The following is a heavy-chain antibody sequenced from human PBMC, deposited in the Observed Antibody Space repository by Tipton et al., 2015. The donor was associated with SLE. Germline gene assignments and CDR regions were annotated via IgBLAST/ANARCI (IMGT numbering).Heavy chain of an antibody. CDR1: GFTFSSYG. Sequence: SLRLSCAASGFTFSSYGMHWVRQAPGKGLEWVAVIWYDGSNKYYADSVKGRFTISRDNSKNTLYLQMNSLRAEDTAVYYCARGRAASGYYYYYMDVWGKGTTVTVSS. CDR3: ARGRAASGYYYYYMDV. CDR2: IWYDGSNK. J-gene: IGHJ6*03. D-gene: IGHD6-13*01. V-gene: IGHV3-33*01.